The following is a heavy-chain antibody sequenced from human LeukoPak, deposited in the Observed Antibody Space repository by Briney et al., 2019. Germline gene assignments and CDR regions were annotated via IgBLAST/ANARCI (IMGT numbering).Heavy chain of an antibody. V-gene: IGHV4-39*01. Sequence: SETLSLTCTVSGGSISSSSNYWGWIRQPPGKGLEWIGSIYHSGSTYYNPSLKSRVTISVDTSKNQFSLKLNSVTAADTAVYYCARHGGYCSSTSCFEYFQYRGQGTLVTVPS. J-gene: IGHJ1*01. CDR1: GGSISSSSNY. D-gene: IGHD2-2*01. CDR3: ARHGGYCSSTSCFEYFQY. CDR2: IYHSGST.